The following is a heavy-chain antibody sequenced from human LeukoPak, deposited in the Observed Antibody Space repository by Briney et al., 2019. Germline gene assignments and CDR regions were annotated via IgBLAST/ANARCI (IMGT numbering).Heavy chain of an antibody. J-gene: IGHJ4*02. CDR3: AKGSATTVVTIDY. D-gene: IGHD4-23*01. V-gene: IGHV3-30*18. CDR2: ISYDGSNK. CDR1: GFTFSSYG. Sequence: GGSLRLSCAASGFTFSSYGMHWVRLAPGKGLEWVAVISYDGSNKYYADSVKGRFTISRDNSKNTMYLQMNSLRDEDTAVYYCAKGSATTVVTIDYWGQGTLVTVSS.